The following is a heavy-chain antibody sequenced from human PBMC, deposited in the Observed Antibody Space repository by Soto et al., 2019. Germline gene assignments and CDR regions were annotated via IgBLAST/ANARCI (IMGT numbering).Heavy chain of an antibody. Sequence: QVQLQQWGAGLLKPSETLSLTCAVYGGSFSGYYWSWIRQPPVKGLEWIGEINHSGSTNYNPSLKSRVTISVDTPKNQFSLKLSSVTAADTAVYYCARGAGYCSSTSCYAGGYYYYMDVWGKGTTVTVSS. CDR2: INHSGST. J-gene: IGHJ6*03. D-gene: IGHD2-2*03. CDR1: GGSFSGYY. V-gene: IGHV4-34*01. CDR3: ARGAGYCSSTSCYAGGYYYYMDV.